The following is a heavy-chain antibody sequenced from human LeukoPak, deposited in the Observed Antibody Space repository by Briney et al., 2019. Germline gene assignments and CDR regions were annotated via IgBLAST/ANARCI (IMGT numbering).Heavy chain of an antibody. CDR1: GFTFSNFD. Sequence: RGSLRLSCATSGFTFSNFDLHWVRQATGEGLEWVSAIGTAGDTYYPDSVKGRFTISRDNAKNSFYLQMNNLRAGDTAVYYCSRGGAPAGYAYDIWGHGTVVTVSS. CDR2: IGTAGDT. V-gene: IGHV3-13*01. J-gene: IGHJ3*02. CDR3: SRGGAPAGYAYDI. D-gene: IGHD6-13*01.